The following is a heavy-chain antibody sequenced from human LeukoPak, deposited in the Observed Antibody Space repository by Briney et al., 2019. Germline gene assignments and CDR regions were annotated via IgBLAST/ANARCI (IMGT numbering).Heavy chain of an antibody. J-gene: IGHJ3*02. CDR2: FDPEDGET. Sequence: ASVKVSCKASGYTLTSYYMHWVRQAPGQGLEWMGGFDPEDGETIYAQKFQGRVTMTEDTSTDTAYMELSSLRSEDTAVYYCATLSLKHGAFDIWGQGTMVTVSS. CDR3: ATLSLKHGAFDI. CDR1: GYTLTSYY. V-gene: IGHV1-24*01.